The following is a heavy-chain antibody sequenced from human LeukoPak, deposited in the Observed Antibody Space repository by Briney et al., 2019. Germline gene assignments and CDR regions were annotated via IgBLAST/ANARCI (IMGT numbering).Heavy chain of an antibody. CDR2: IRSKAYGGTT. V-gene: IGHV3-49*04. J-gene: IGHJ4*02. Sequence: PGGSLRLSCTASGFTFGDYVMSWVRQAPGRGLEWVGFIRSKAYGGTTEYAASVKGRFTISRDDSKSIAYLQMNSLKTEDTAVYYCTRPLEIVVPAANGGYWGQGTLVTVSS. CDR1: GFTFGDYV. D-gene: IGHD2-2*01. CDR3: TRPLEIVVPAANGGY.